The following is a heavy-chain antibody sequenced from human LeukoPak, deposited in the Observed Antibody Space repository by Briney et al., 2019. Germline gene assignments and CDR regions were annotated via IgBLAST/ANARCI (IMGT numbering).Heavy chain of an antibody. D-gene: IGHD4-11*01. CDR2: ISGSGGST. CDR1: GFTFSSYA. CDR3: AKNSLMTTVITSDH. V-gene: IGHV3-23*01. Sequence: GGSLRLSCAASGFTFSSYAMSWVRQAPGKGLEWVSGISGSGGSTYYADSVKGRFTISRDNSKNTLYLQMNSLRAEDTAVYYCAKNSLMTTVITSDHWGQGTLVTVSS. J-gene: IGHJ4*02.